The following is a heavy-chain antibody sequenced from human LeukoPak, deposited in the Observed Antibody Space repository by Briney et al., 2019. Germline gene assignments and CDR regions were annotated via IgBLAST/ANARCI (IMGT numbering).Heavy chain of an antibody. V-gene: IGHV4-39*01. CDR2: MNHSGST. CDR1: GGSISSSSYY. J-gene: IGHJ3*02. CDR3: ARHGFGGYNYFAFDI. D-gene: IGHD5-24*01. Sequence: SETLSLTCTVSGGSISSSSYYWGWIRQPPGKGLEWIGEMNHSGSTNYNPSLKSRVTISVDTSKNQFSLKLSSVTAADTAVYYCARHGFGGYNYFAFDIWGQGTMVTVSS.